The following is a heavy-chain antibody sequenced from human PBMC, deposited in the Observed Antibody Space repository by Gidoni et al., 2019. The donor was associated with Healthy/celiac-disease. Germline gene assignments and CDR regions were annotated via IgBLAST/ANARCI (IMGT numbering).Heavy chain of an antibody. V-gene: IGHV3-30*01. CDR2: ISYDGSHK. Sequence: QVQLVESGGGVVQPGRSLRLSCAASCFPFRSYAMPWVRQAPGKGLEWVAVISYDGSHKYYADSVKGRFTISRDNSKNTLYLQMNSLRAEDTAVYYCAREGGSIAARDGVFYYYYGMDVWGQGTTVTVSS. CDR1: CFPFRSYA. CDR3: AREGGSIAARDGVFYYYYGMDV. J-gene: IGHJ6*02. D-gene: IGHD6-6*01.